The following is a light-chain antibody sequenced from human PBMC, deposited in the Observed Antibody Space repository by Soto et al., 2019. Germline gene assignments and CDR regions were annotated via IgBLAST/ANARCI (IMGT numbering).Light chain of an antibody. Sequence: DIQMTQSRASLCASVGDRVTITCRASQSISSYLNWYQQKPGKAPKLLIYAASSLQSGVPSRFSGSGSGTDLTLTISSLQPEDFATYYCQQSYSTLWTFGQGTKVEIK. CDR3: QQSYSTLWT. CDR2: AAS. CDR1: QSISSY. V-gene: IGKV1-39*01. J-gene: IGKJ1*01.